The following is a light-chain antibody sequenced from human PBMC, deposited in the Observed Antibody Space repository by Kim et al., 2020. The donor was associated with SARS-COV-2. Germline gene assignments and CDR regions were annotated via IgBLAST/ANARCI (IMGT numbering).Light chain of an antibody. CDR1: SSNIGSNT. J-gene: IGLJ3*02. CDR2: SNK. CDR3: AAWDDSLSGPV. Sequence: GQMVTISWSGSSSNIGSNTVHWYQQLPGTAPTLLIYSNKQRPSGVPDRFSGSKSGTSASLAISGLQSEDEAEYYCAAWDDSLSGPVFGGGTQLTVL. V-gene: IGLV1-44*01.